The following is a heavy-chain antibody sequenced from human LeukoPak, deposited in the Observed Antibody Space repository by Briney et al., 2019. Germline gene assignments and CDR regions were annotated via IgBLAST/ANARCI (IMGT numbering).Heavy chain of an antibody. CDR3: ARDWFGDLLRGPFDY. V-gene: IGHV1-3*01. CDR1: GYTFSSYA. D-gene: IGHD3-10*01. CDR2: INAGNGNT. J-gene: IGHJ4*02. Sequence: ASVKVSCKASGYTFSSYAMHWVRQAPGQRLEWMGWINAGNGNTKYSQKFQGRVTITRDTSASTAYMELSSLRSEDTAVYYCARDWFGDLLRGPFDYWGQGTLVTVSS.